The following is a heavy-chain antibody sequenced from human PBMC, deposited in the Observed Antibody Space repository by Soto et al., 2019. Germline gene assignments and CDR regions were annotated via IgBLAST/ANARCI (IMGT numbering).Heavy chain of an antibody. CDR1: GGSISSYY. V-gene: IGHV4-59*01. D-gene: IGHD3-22*01. J-gene: IGHJ4*02. CDR3: ASRASYDSSGYYYDY. CDR2: IYYSGST. Sequence: SETLSLTCTVSGGSISSYYWSWIRQPPGKGLEWIGYIYYSGSTNYNPSLKSRVTISVDTSKNQFSLKLSSVTAADTAVYYCASRASYDSSGYYYDYWGQGTLVTVSS.